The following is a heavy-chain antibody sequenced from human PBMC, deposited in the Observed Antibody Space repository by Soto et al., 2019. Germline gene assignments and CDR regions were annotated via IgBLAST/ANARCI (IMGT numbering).Heavy chain of an antibody. CDR2: INHSGST. D-gene: IGHD5-12*01. CDR3: ARGGRGLQFTQRGPYTFDS. V-gene: IGHV4-34*01. Sequence: SETLSLTCAVYGGSFSGYYWSWIRQPPGKGLEWIGEINHSGSTNYNPSLKSRVTISVDTSKNQFSLKLSSVTAADTAVYYCARGGRGLQFTQRGPYTFDSWGQGTMVTVSS. J-gene: IGHJ3*02. CDR1: GGSFSGYY.